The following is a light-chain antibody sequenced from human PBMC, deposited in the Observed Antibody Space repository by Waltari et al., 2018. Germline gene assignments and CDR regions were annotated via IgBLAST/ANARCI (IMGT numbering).Light chain of an antibody. CDR1: SSNIGTYY. CDR2: RNN. J-gene: IGLJ2*01. V-gene: IGLV1-47*01. Sequence: QSVLTQPPSASGTPGQRVTISCSGSSSNIGTYYVYWYHQLPGTAPKLLIYRNNQQPAGVPDRFSGSKAGTSASLAISGLRSEDEADYYCAVWDDSLTGQVIFGGGTKLTVL. CDR3: AVWDDSLTGQVI.